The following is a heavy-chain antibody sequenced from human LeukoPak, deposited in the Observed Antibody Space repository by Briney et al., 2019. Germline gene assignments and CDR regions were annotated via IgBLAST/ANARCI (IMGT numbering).Heavy chain of an antibody. CDR1: GYTFTSYG. CDR2: MNPNSGNT. CDR3: ARVGGSYTYYYYYGMDV. Sequence: ASVKVSCKASGYTFTSYGISWVRQAPGQGLEWMGWMNPNSGNTGYAQKFQGRVTMTRNTSISTAYMELSSLRSEDTAVYYCARVGGSYTYYYYYGMDVWGQGTTVTVSS. J-gene: IGHJ6*02. V-gene: IGHV1-8*02. D-gene: IGHD1-26*01.